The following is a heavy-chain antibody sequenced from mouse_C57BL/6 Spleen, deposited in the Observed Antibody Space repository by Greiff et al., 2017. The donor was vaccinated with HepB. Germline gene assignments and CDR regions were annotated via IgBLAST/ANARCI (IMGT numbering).Heavy chain of an antibody. CDR1: GYAFTNYL. CDR3: ERGEALTVYYFDY. Sequence: VQLQQSGAELVRPGTSVKVSCKASGYAFTNYLIEWVKQRTGQGLEWIGVINPGSGGTNYNEKFKGKATLTADKSSSTAYMQLSSLTSEDSAVYFCERGEALTVYYFDYWGQGTTLTVSS. V-gene: IGHV1-54*01. J-gene: IGHJ2*01. CDR2: INPGSGGT. D-gene: IGHD1-1*01.